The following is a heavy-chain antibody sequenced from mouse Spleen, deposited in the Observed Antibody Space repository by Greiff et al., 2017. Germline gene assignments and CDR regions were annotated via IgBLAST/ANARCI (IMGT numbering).Heavy chain of an antibody. CDR1: GYTFTDYN. Sequence: EVHLVESGPELVKPGASVKIPCKASGYTFTDYNMDWVKQSHGKSLEWIGDINPNNGGTIYNQKFKGKATLTVDKSSSTAYMELRSLTSEDTAVYYCARSGDDGYFAWFAYWGQGTLVTVSA. CDR3: ARSGDDGYFAWFAY. J-gene: IGHJ3*01. V-gene: IGHV1-18*01. D-gene: IGHD2-3*01. CDR2: INPNNGGT.